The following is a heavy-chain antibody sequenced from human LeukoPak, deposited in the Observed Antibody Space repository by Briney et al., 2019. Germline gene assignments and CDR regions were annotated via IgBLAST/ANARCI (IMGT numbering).Heavy chain of an antibody. Sequence: SETLSLTCTVSGGSISGYYWSWIRQPPGKGLEWIGYVYYSGSTNYNPSLKSRVTISVDTSKNHFSLKLSSVTAADTAVYSCARSIIGTRSKFDYWGQGTLVTVSS. D-gene: IGHD1/OR15-1a*01. CDR2: VYYSGST. J-gene: IGHJ4*02. CDR1: GGSISGYY. V-gene: IGHV4-59*08. CDR3: ARSIIGTRSKFDY.